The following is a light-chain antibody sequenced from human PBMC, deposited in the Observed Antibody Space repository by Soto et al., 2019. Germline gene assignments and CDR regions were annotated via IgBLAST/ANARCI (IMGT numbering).Light chain of an antibody. J-gene: IGKJ1*01. V-gene: IGKV3D-7*01. Sequence: EIVMTQTPATLSLSPGDRATLSCRASQFISSNYLSWYQQKPGQPPRLLIYGASTRATGIPDRFSGSGSETDFTLTISSLQPEDFAVYYCQQDYNLPWTFGHGTKVDIK. CDR3: QQDYNLPWT. CDR1: QFISSNY. CDR2: GAS.